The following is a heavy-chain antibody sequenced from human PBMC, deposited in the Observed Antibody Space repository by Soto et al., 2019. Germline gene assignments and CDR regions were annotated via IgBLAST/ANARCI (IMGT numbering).Heavy chain of an antibody. CDR1: GGSISSGDYY. Sequence: SEILSLTCTVSGGSISSGDYYWSWIRQPPGKGLEWIGYIYYSGSTYYNPSLKSRVTISVDTSKNQFSLKLSSVTAADTAVYYCARDEEVTPYYYYGMDVWGQGTTVTVSS. D-gene: IGHD4-4*01. J-gene: IGHJ6*02. CDR3: ARDEEVTPYYYYGMDV. V-gene: IGHV4-30-4*01. CDR2: IYYSGST.